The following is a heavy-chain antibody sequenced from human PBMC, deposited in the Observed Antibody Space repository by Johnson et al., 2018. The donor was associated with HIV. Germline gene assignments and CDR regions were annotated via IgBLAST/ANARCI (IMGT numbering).Heavy chain of an antibody. D-gene: IGHD3-10*01. CDR1: GFIFDDYA. CDR2: IRSKAYGGTT. J-gene: IGHJ3*02. Sequence: VQLVESGGGVVRPGGSLRLTCAASGFIFDDYAMSWVRQAPGKGLQWVGFIRSKAYGGTTEYAASVKGRFTISRDDFKSIAYLQMNSLKTEDTAVYYCARVVGQLLWFGELLEDDAFDIWGQGTMVTVSS. V-gene: IGHV3-49*04. CDR3: ARVVGQLLWFGELLEDDAFDI.